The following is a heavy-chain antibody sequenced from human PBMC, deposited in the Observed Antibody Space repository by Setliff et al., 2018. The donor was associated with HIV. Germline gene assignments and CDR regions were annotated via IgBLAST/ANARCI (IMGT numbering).Heavy chain of an antibody. V-gene: IGHV1-3*04. J-gene: IGHJ4*02. CDR1: GYTFSEYA. CDR2: IDTDNGYR. D-gene: IGHD3-16*01. CDR3: ANGGSGGQFDY. Sequence: ASVKVSCKASGYTFSEYAIHWVRQAPGQRLEWMGRIDTDNGYRRYSPKLQGRVTITKDTSASTAYMEMSSLSSEDTALYYCANGGSGGQFDYWGQGTLVTVS.